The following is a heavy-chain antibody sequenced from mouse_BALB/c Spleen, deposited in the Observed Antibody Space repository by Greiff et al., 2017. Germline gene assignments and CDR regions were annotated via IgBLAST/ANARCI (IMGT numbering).Heavy chain of an antibody. J-gene: IGHJ3*01. D-gene: IGHD2-4*01. V-gene: IGHV5-6-5*01. Sequence: EVKLMESGGGLVKPGGSLKLSCAASGFTFSSYAMSWVRQTPEKRLEWVASISSGGSTYYPDSVKGRFTISRDNARNILYLQMSSLRSEDTAMYYCARGTSYDYDWFAYWGQGTLVTVSA. CDR1: GFTFSSYA. CDR2: ISSGGST. CDR3: ARGTSYDYDWFAY.